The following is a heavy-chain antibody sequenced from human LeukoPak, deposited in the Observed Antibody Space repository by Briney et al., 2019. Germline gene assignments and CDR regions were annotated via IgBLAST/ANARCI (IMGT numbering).Heavy chain of an antibody. Sequence: ASVKVSCKASGYTFTSYDINWVRQAPGQGLEWMGWINPNSGGTNYAQKFQGRVTMTRDTSISTAYMELSRLRSDDTAVYYCARDPNYDILTGYYTYFDYWGQGTLVTVSS. CDR1: GYTFTSYD. CDR3: ARDPNYDILTGYYTYFDY. V-gene: IGHV1-2*02. CDR2: INPNSGGT. J-gene: IGHJ4*02. D-gene: IGHD3-9*01.